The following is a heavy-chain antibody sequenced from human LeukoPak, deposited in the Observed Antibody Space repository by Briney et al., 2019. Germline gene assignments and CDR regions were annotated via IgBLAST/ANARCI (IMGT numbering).Heavy chain of an antibody. J-gene: IGHJ5*02. CDR3: ARMTTVGWFDP. CDR2: ISSSGSTI. D-gene: IGHD4-11*01. CDR1: GFTFSSYE. V-gene: IGHV3-48*03. Sequence: GGSLRLSCAASGFTFSSYEMNWIRQAPGKGLEWVSYISSSGSTIHYADSVKGRFTISRDNAKNSLYLQMNSLRAEDTAVYYCARMTTVGWFDPWGQGTLVTVSS.